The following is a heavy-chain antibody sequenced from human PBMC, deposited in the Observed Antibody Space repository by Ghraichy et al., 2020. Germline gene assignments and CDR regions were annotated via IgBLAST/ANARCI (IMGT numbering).Heavy chain of an antibody. CDR2: IYYSGST. D-gene: IGHD3-22*01. Sequence: SETLSLTCTVSGGSISSYYWSWIRQPPWKGLEWIGYIYYSGSTNYNPSLKSRVTISVDTSKNQFSLKLSSVTAADTAVYYCAGTYYYDSSGYYKAFDIWGQGTMVTVSS. CDR3: AGTYYYDSSGYYKAFDI. V-gene: IGHV4-59*01. CDR1: GGSISSYY. J-gene: IGHJ3*02.